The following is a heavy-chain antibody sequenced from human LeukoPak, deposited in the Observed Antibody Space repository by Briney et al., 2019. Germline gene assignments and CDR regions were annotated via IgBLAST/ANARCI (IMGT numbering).Heavy chain of an antibody. D-gene: IGHD6-13*01. CDR3: AKDRWGQQLVRNWFDP. CDR1: GFTFSDYE. V-gene: IGHV3-48*03. CDR2: ISSRGGTI. J-gene: IGHJ5*02. Sequence: GGSLRLSCAASGFTFSDYEMDWVRQSPERGLEWVSYISSRGGTIYYADSVKGRFTISRDNSKNTLYLQMNSLRAEDTAVYYCAKDRWGQQLVRNWFDPWGQGTLVTVSS.